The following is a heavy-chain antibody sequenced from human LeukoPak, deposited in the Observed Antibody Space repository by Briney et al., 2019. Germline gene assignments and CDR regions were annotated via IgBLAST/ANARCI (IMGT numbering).Heavy chain of an antibody. D-gene: IGHD3-10*01. CDR3: AKETEHYGSGSHYFDY. CDR1: GFTFSSYA. J-gene: IGHJ4*02. Sequence: GGSLRLSCAASGFTFSSYAMSWVRQAPGKGLEWVSAISGSGGSTYYADSVKGRFTISRDNSKNTLYLQMNSLRAEDTAVYYCAKETEHYGSGSHYFDYWGQGTLVTVSS. CDR2: ISGSGGST. V-gene: IGHV3-23*01.